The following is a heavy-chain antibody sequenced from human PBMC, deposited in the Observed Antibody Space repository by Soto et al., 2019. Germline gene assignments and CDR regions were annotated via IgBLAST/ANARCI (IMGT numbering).Heavy chain of an antibody. Sequence: QVQLQESGPGLVKPSQTLSLTCTVSGGSISSGGYYWRWIRQHPGKGLEWIGYIYYSGSTYYNPSLQRRCTIPVDTSKNHFSLKLISVTAADTAVYYCAVDRWPDNCFDPWGQGTLVTVSS. D-gene: IGHD2-15*01. CDR1: GGSISSGGYY. CDR2: IYYSGST. V-gene: IGHV4-31*03. CDR3: AVDRWPDNCFDP. J-gene: IGHJ5*02.